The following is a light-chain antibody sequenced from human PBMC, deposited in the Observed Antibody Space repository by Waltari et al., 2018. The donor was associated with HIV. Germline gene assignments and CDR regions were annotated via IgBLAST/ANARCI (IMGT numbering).Light chain of an antibody. J-gene: IGKJ5*01. CDR2: GAS. CDR3: QQRINWPIT. Sequence: EIVLTQSPATLSLSSGERATLSCRASQSVSTYLAWYQQKPGQAPRLLIYGASNRATDVPARFSGSGSGTDFILAISSLEPEDFAIYYCQQRINWPITFGQGTRLEIK. V-gene: IGKV3-11*01. CDR1: QSVSTY.